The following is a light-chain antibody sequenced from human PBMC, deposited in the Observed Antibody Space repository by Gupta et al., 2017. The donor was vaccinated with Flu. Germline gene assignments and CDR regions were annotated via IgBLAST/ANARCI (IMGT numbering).Light chain of an antibody. V-gene: IGLV2-14*01. CDR2: EVS. CDR1: SSDVGGYNY. J-gene: IGLJ1*01. CDR3: SSYTSSSSPHV. Sequence: QSALTQPASVSGSPGQSITISCTGTSSDVGGYNYVSWYQQHPGKAPKLMIYEVSNRPSGVSNRFSGSKSGNTASLTISGLQAEDEADYYCSSYTSSSSPHVFGTGTKVTVL.